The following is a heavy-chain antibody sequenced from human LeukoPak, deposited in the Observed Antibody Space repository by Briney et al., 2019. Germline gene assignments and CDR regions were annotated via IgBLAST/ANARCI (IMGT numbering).Heavy chain of an antibody. Sequence: GGSLRLSCAASGFTFSSYGMSWVRQAPGKGLEWVSAISGSGGSTYYADSVKGRFTISRDNSKNTLYLQMNSLRAEDTAVYYCARDRRGIAVAGTWLSYYMDVWGKGTTVTVSS. CDR2: ISGSGGST. D-gene: IGHD6-19*01. CDR1: GFTFSSYG. V-gene: IGHV3-23*01. CDR3: ARDRRGIAVAGTWLSYYMDV. J-gene: IGHJ6*03.